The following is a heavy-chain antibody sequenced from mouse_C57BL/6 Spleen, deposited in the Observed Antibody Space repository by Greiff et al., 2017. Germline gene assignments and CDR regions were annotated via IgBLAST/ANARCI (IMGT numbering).Heavy chain of an antibody. J-gene: IGHJ3*01. CDR1: GYTFTSYW. CDR3: ARYGRLRREGFAY. V-gene: IGHV1-55*01. Sequence: QVQLQQPGAELVKPGASVKMSCKASGYTFTSYWITWVKQRPGQGLEWIGDIYPGSGSTNYNEKFKSKATLTVDTSSSTAYMQLSSLTSEDSAVYYCARYGRLRREGFAYGGQGTLVTVSA. CDR2: IYPGSGST. D-gene: IGHD2-4*01.